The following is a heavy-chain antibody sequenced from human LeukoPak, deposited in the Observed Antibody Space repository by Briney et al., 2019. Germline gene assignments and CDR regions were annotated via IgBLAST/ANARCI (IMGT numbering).Heavy chain of an antibody. CDR1: GFTFSSYE. Sequence: GGSLRLSCAASGFTFSSYEMNWVRQAPGKGLEWVSYISSSGSTIYYADSVKGRFTISRDNTKNSLYLQMNSLRAEDTAVYYCARDKLDGYIDYWGQGTLVTVSS. D-gene: IGHD5-24*01. CDR2: ISSSGSTI. V-gene: IGHV3-48*03. J-gene: IGHJ4*02. CDR3: ARDKLDGYIDY.